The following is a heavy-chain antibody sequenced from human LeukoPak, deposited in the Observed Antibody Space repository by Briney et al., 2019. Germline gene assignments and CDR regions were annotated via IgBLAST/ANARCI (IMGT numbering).Heavy chain of an antibody. D-gene: IGHD2/OR15-2a*01. CDR2: ISSSSDYI. V-gene: IGHV3-21*01. J-gene: IGHJ5*02. Sequence: GGSLRLSCAASEFTFSSYNMNWGRQAPGKGLEWVSSISSSSDYIYYADSVKGRFTISRDNAKNSLYLQMKSLRAEDTAVYYCARGKTSQNIVTRKTYNWFDPWGQGTLVTVSS. CDR1: EFTFSSYN. CDR3: ARGKTSQNIVTRKTYNWFDP.